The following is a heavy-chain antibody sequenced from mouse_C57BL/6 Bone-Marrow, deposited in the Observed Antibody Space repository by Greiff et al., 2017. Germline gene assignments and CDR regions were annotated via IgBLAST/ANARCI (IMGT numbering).Heavy chain of an antibody. D-gene: IGHD1-1*01. V-gene: IGHV1-20*01. CDR2: INPYNGDT. CDR3: ARSYYGSSYWYFDV. Sequence: EVKLQESGPELVKPGDSVKISCKASGYSFTGYFMNWVMQSHGKSLEWIGRINPYNGDTFYNQKFKGKATLTVDTSSSTAHMELRSLTSEDSAVYYCARSYYGSSYWYFDVWGTGTTVTVSS. J-gene: IGHJ1*03. CDR1: GYSFTGYF.